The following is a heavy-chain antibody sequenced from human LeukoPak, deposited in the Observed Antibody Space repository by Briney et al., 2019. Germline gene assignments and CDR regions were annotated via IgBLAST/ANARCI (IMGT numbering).Heavy chain of an antibody. J-gene: IGHJ4*02. Sequence: PGGSLRLSCAASGFTVSSNYMSWVRQAPGKGLEWVSVIYSGGSTYYADSVKGRFTISRDNSKNTLYLQMNSLRPEDTAVYYCAKDNNSDWWRLLDSWGQGALVIVSS. CDR2: IYSGGST. CDR3: AKDNNSDWWRLLDS. V-gene: IGHV3-66*01. CDR1: GFTVSSNY. D-gene: IGHD6-19*01.